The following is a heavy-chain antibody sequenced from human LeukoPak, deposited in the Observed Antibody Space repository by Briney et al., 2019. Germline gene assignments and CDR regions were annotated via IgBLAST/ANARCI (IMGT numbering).Heavy chain of an antibody. Sequence: ASVKVSCKASGYTLTDYYMHWVRQAPGQGLEWMGIINPSGGSISYAQKFQGRVTMTRDTSTSTVYMELSSLRSEDTAVYYCARGRTTVVTPGYFQYWGQGTLVIVSS. V-gene: IGHV1-46*01. CDR3: ARGRTTVVTPGYFQY. CDR2: INPSGGSI. D-gene: IGHD4-23*01. CDR1: GYTLTDYY. J-gene: IGHJ1*01.